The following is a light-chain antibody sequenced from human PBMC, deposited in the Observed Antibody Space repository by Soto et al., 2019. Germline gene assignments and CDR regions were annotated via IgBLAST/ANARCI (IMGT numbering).Light chain of an antibody. Sequence: DIQMTQSPSTLSASVGDRVTITCRASQSINRWLAWFRQKPGKAPELLIYDASTLESGVPSRFSGSGSGTEFILTINSLQPDDVATYPCQQYEKNPWTFGQGTKVEIK. V-gene: IGKV1-5*01. CDR1: QSINRW. J-gene: IGKJ1*01. CDR3: QQYEKNPWT. CDR2: DAS.